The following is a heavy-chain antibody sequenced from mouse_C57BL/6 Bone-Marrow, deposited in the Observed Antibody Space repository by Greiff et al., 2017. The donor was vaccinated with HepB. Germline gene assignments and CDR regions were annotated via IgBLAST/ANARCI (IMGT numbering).Heavy chain of an antibody. J-gene: IGHJ1*03. Sequence: EVKLQESGAELVRPGASVKLSCTASGFNIKDDYMHWVKQRPEQGLEWIGWIDPENGDTEYASKFQGKATITADTSSNTAYLQLSSLTSEDTAVHYCTTPGSSYWYFDVWGTGTTVTVSS. CDR2: IDPENGDT. D-gene: IGHD1-1*01. V-gene: IGHV14-4*01. CDR1: GFNIKDDY. CDR3: TTPGSSYWYFDV.